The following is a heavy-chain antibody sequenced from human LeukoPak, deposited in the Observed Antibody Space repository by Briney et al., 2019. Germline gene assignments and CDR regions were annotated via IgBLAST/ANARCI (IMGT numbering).Heavy chain of an antibody. CDR1: GFSFSNYA. V-gene: IGHV3-23*01. CDR3: AKRVPYSSSSVYFDY. Sequence: GGSLRLSCAASGFSFSNYAMSWVRQAPGKGLEWVSAISDSGRDTYYADSVKGRFTISRDNSKNTLYLQMNSLRAEDAAVYYCAKRVPYSSSSVYFDYWGQGTLVTVSS. D-gene: IGHD6-6*01. CDR2: ISDSGRDT. J-gene: IGHJ4*02.